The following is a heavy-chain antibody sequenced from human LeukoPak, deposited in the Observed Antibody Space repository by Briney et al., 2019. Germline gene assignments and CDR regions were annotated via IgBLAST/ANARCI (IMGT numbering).Heavy chain of an antibody. CDR2: INPSGGST. D-gene: IGHD1-26*01. CDR1: GGTFSSYA. V-gene: IGHV1-46*01. J-gene: IGHJ4*02. Sequence: ASVKVSCKASGGTFSSYAISWVRQAPGQGLEWMGIINPSGGSTSYAQKFQGRVTMTRDTSTSTVYMELSSLRSEDTAVYYCARGDGSWYFDYWGQGTLVTVSS. CDR3: ARGDGSWYFDY.